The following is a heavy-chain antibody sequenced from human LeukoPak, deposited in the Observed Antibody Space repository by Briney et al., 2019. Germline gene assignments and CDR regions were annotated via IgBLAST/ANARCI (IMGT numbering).Heavy chain of an antibody. CDR1: GGSISTYY. D-gene: IGHD4-23*01. J-gene: IGHJ2*01. CDR3: ARGGNSAWYFDL. V-gene: IGHV4-59*01. CDR2: IFDSGST. Sequence: SETLSLTCTVSGGSISTYYWSWIRQPPGEGLEWIGYIFDSGSTNYNPSLKSRVTISVDTSKNQFVLKLSSVTAADTAVYYCARGGNSAWYFDLWGRGTLVTVSS.